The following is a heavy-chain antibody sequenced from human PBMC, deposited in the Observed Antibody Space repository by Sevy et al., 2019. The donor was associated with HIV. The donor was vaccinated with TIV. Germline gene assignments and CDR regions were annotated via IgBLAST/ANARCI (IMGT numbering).Heavy chain of an antibody. CDR1: GGSVNSGDYY. D-gene: IGHD3-16*01. CDR2: IYYSGSS. CDR3: ARDDPVMNAFDI. J-gene: IGHJ3*02. V-gene: IGHV4-61*08. Sequence: SEMSLTCTVSGGSVNSGDYYWSWIRQPPGKGLEWLGYIYYSGSSNYNPSLKSRVTISLDTSKNQFSLKMSSVTTADTAVYYCARDDPVMNAFDIWGQGTMVTVSS.